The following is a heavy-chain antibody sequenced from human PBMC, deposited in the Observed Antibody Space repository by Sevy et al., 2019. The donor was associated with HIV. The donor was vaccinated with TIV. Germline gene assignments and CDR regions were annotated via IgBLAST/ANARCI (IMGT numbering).Heavy chain of an antibody. CDR1: GGTFSSYA. J-gene: IGHJ6*02. CDR2: IIPIFGTA. Sequence: ASVKVSCKASGGTFSSYAISWVRQAPGQGLEWMGGIIPIFGTANYAQKFQGRVTITADESTSTAYMELSSRRSEDTAVYYCARVVAVAGIAYYYGMDVWGQGTTVTVSS. CDR3: ARVVAVAGIAYYYGMDV. D-gene: IGHD6-19*01. V-gene: IGHV1-69*13.